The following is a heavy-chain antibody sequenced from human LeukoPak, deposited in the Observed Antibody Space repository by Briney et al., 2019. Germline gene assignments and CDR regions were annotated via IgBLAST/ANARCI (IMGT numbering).Heavy chain of an antibody. J-gene: IGHJ4*02. Sequence: ASVKVSCKASGYTFTSYGISWVRQAPGQGREWMGWISAYNGNTNYAQKLQGRVTMTTDTSTSTDYMELRSLRSDDTAVYYCARDVGCSSTSCSHFDYWGQGTLVTVSS. V-gene: IGHV1-18*01. CDR2: ISAYNGNT. CDR3: ARDVGCSSTSCSHFDY. CDR1: GYTFTSYG. D-gene: IGHD2-2*01.